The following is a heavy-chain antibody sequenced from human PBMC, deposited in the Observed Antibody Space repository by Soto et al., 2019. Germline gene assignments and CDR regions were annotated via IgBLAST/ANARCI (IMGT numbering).Heavy chain of an antibody. D-gene: IGHD6-13*01. CDR1: GFTFSSYA. CDR2: ISYDGSNK. CDR3: ARDEIAAAGKRIYYYYGMDV. J-gene: IGHJ6*02. Sequence: QVQLVESGGGVVQPGRSLRLSCAASGFTFSSYAMHWVRQAPGKGLEWVAVISYDGSNKYYADSVKGRFTISSDNSKNTLYLKMSSLRAEDTAVYYCARDEIAAAGKRIYYYYGMDVWGQGSTVTVSS. V-gene: IGHV3-30-3*01.